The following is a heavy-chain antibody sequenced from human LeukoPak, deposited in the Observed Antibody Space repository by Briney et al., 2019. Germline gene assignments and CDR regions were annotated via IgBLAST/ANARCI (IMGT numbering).Heavy chain of an antibody. CDR1: GYTFTGYY. Sequence: ASVKVSCKASGYTFTGYYMHWVRQAPGQGLEWMGWINPNSGGTNYAQKFQGRVTMTRDTSISTAYMELSRLRSDDTAVYYCARGLWFGEPRLDYWGQGTLVTVSS. V-gene: IGHV1-2*02. CDR3: ARGLWFGEPRLDY. D-gene: IGHD3-10*01. J-gene: IGHJ4*02. CDR2: INPNSGGT.